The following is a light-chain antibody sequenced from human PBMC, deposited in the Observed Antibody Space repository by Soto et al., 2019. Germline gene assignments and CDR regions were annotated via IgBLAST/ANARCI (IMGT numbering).Light chain of an antibody. CDR2: EVS. CDR3: ISYTSNSTCV. CDR1: SSDVGGYNY. V-gene: IGLV2-14*01. J-gene: IGLJ2*01. Sequence: QSALTQPASVSGSPGQSITISCTGTSSDVGGYNYVSWYQQHPGKAPKLMIYEVSNRPSGVSNRFSGSKSGNTASLTISGLQAEDEADYYCISYTSNSTCVFGGGTKLTVL.